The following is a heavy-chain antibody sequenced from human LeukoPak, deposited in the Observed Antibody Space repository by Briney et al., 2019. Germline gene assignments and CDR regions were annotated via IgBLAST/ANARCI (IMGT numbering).Heavy chain of an antibody. CDR2: ISDSSGFT. CDR3: ATGGLLRRAADYFDY. J-gene: IGHJ4*02. V-gene: IGHV3-21*01. CDR1: GLTFSNYS. D-gene: IGHD6-25*01. Sequence: GGSLRLSCVASGLTFSNYSMNWVRQAPGKGLEWVSSISDSSGFTYHADSVKGRCTISRDNAKNSLYLQMNSLRGEDTAVYYCATGGLLRRAADYFDYWGQGTLVTVSS.